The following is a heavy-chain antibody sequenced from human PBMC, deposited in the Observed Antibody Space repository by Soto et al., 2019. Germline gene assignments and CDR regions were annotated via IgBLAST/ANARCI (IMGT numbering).Heavy chain of an antibody. J-gene: IGHJ6*02. CDR1: GFTFSSYA. CDR2: ISYDGSNK. Sequence: QVQLVESGGGVVQPGRSLRLSCAASGFTFSSYAMHWVRQAPGKGLEWVAVISYDGSNKYYADSVKGRFTISRDNSKNTLYLQMNSLRAEDTAVYYCARDHLLTYYYYYGMDVWGQGTTVTVSS. V-gene: IGHV3-30-3*01. D-gene: IGHD2-15*01. CDR3: ARDHLLTYYYYYGMDV.